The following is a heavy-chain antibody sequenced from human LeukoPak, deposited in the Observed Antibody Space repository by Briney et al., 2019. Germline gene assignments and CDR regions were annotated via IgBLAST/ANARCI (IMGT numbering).Heavy chain of an antibody. Sequence: GGSLRLSCAASGFIFSTYAMSWVRQAPGKGLEWVSVIDGGDNRFYADSVKGRFSISRDNSKKTFDLQMKSLRAEDTSVYYCARHPHYYDSSGYSLKDAFDIWGQGTMVTVSS. D-gene: IGHD3-22*01. V-gene: IGHV3-66*04. J-gene: IGHJ3*02. CDR2: IDGGDNR. CDR1: GFIFSTYA. CDR3: ARHPHYYDSSGYSLKDAFDI.